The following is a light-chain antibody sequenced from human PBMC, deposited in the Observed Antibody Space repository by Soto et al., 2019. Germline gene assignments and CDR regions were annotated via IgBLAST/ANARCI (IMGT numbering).Light chain of an antibody. CDR1: QSVSSN. J-gene: IGKJ4*01. Sequence: EIVMTQSPATLSVSPGERATLSCRASQSVSSNLAWYQQKPGQAPRLLIYGASTRATGIPARFSGSGSGTEFTLTISSLQSEDFAVYYCHMYGGSAITFGGGTKVDIK. CDR2: GAS. CDR3: HMYGGSAIT. V-gene: IGKV3-15*01.